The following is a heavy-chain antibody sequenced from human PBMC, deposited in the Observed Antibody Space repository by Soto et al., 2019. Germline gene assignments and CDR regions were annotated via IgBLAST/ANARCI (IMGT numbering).Heavy chain of an antibody. D-gene: IGHD3-10*01. J-gene: IGHJ6*02. CDR3: AETQYMVRGVIIQYYDYGMDV. Sequence: EVQLLESGGGLVQPGGSLRLSCAASGFTFSSYAMSWVRQAPGKGLEWVSAISGSGGSTYYADSVKGRFTISRDNSKNTLYLQMNGLRAEDTAVYYCAETQYMVRGVIIQYYDYGMDVWGQGTTVNVFS. V-gene: IGHV3-23*01. CDR1: GFTFSSYA. CDR2: ISGSGGST.